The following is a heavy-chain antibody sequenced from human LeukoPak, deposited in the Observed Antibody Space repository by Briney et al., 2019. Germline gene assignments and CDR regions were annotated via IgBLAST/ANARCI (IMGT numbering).Heavy chain of an antibody. CDR2: IIPIFGTA. D-gene: IGHD3-10*01. V-gene: IGHV1-69*13. J-gene: IGHJ6*03. CDR3: AREVGYGSGSRGYYYYYMDV. CDR1: GGTFSSYA. Sequence: ASVKVSCKASGGTFSSYAISWVRQAPGQGLEWMGGIIPIFGTANYAQKFQGRVTITADESTSTAYMELSSLRSEDTAVYYCAREVGYGSGSRGYYYYYMDVWGKGTTVTIS.